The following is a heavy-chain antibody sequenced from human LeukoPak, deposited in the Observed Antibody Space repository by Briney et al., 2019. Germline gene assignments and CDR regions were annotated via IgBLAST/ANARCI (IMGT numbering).Heavy chain of an antibody. J-gene: IGHJ5*02. CDR2: ISYDGSNK. CDR1: GFTFSSYG. CDR3: AKDRVTMVRGPTGFDP. D-gene: IGHD3-10*01. Sequence: GRSLRLSCAASGFTFSSYGMHWVRQAPGKGLEWVAVISYDGSNKYYADSVKGRFTISRDNSKNTLYLQMNSLRAEDTAVYYCAKDRVTMVRGPTGFDPWGQGTLVTVSS. V-gene: IGHV3-30*18.